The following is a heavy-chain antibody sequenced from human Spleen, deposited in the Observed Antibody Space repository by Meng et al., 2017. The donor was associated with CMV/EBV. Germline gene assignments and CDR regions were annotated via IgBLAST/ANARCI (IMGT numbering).Heavy chain of an antibody. V-gene: IGHV3-21*01. J-gene: IGHJ4*02. D-gene: IGHD1-26*01. CDR1: GFTFSSYS. CDR2: ISSSSSYI. CDR3: ARDPGGYSGSSTGYY. Sequence: GESLKISCAASGFTFSSYSMNWVRQAPGKGLEWVSSISSSSSYIYYADSVKGRFTISRDNAKNSLYLQMNSLRAEDTAVYYCARDPGGYSGSSTGYYWGQGTLVTVSS.